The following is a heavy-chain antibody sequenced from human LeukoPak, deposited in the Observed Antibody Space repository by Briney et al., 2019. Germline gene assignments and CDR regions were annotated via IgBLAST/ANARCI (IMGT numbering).Heavy chain of an antibody. CDR1: GYTFTSYY. J-gene: IGHJ6*02. CDR2: INPSGGST. V-gene: IGHV1-46*01. Sequence: ASVKVSCKASGYTFTSYYMHWVRQAPGQGLEWMGIINPSGGSTSYAQKFQGRVTMTRDTSTSTVYMELSSLRSEDTAVYYCARDLYHRTYYDILTGYYIYYYGMDVWGXGTXVTVSS. CDR3: ARDLYHRTYYDILTGYYIYYYGMDV. D-gene: IGHD3-9*01.